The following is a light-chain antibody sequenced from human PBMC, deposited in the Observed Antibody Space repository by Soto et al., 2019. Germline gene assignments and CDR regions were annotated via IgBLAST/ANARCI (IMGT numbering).Light chain of an antibody. CDR3: PQYGSSPET. CDR1: QSVTSNY. Sequence: EIVLTQSPGTLSLSPGERATLSCRASQSVTSNYLAWYQQKPGQAPRLLIFGASIRDTGIPDRFSGSGSGTDFTLTISRLELEDFAVYYCPQYGSSPETFGQGTKVDIK. J-gene: IGKJ1*01. V-gene: IGKV3-20*01. CDR2: GAS.